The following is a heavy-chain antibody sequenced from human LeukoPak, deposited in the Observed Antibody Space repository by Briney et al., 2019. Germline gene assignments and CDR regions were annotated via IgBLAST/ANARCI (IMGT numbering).Heavy chain of an antibody. D-gene: IGHD2-15*01. CDR1: GYTFTGYG. Sequence: ASVKVSCKASGYTFTGYGISWVRQAPGQGLEWMGWISAYNGNTNYAQKLQGRVTMTTDTSTSTAYMELRSLRSDDTAVYYCARDRRRYCSGGSCYSGVFDYWGQGTLVTVSS. CDR2: ISAYNGNT. CDR3: ARDRRRYCSGGSCYSGVFDY. J-gene: IGHJ4*02. V-gene: IGHV1-18*01.